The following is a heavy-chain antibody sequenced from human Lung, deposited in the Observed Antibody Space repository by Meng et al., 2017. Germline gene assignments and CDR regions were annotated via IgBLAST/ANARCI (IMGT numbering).Heavy chain of an antibody. CDR1: GYTFTNYG. CDR3: AKALGWGSSPDY. Sequence: HAQLVQSSGEVKKPGASVKGSCKASGYTFTNYGITGVRQAPGQGLEWMGWINAYNGDTNYAQTLQGRVIMTRDTSISTAYMELSSLGFDDTAVYYCAKALGWGSSPDYWGQGILVTVSS. J-gene: IGHJ4*02. V-gene: IGHV1-18*01. CDR2: INAYNGDT. D-gene: IGHD2-21*01.